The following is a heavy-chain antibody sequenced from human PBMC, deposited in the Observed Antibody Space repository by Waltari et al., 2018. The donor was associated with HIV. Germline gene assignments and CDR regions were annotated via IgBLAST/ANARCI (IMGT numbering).Heavy chain of an antibody. V-gene: IGHV4-61*02. CDR1: GGSISSGSYS. J-gene: IGHJ5*02. CDR3: ARSTASGPAATDRFDP. Sequence: QVQLQESGPGLVKPSQTLSLTCTVSGGSISSGSYSWSWIRQTAGKGREWIGRIYTSGSTNYNPSLKSRVTISVDTSKNQFSLKLSSVTAADTAVYYCARSTASGPAATDRFDPWGQGTLITVSS. CDR2: IYTSGST. D-gene: IGHD2-2*01.